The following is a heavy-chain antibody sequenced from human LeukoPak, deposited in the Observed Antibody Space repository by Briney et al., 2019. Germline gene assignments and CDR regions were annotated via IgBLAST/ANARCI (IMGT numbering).Heavy chain of an antibody. J-gene: IGHJ4*02. CDR2: IRSKAYGGTT. V-gene: IGHV3-49*04. D-gene: IGHD3-10*01. CDR3: TTPFGELYYFDY. CDR1: GFTFGDYA. Sequence: SGGSLRLSCTASGFTFGDYAMSWVRQAPGKGLEWVGFIRSKAYGGTTEYAASVKGRFTISRDDSKSIAYLQMNSLKTEDTAVYYCTTPFGELYYFDYWGQGTLVTVSS.